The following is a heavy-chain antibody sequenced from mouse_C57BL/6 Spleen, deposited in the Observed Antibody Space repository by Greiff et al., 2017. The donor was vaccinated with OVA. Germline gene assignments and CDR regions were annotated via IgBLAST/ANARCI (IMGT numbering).Heavy chain of an antibody. V-gene: IGHV5-16*01. Sequence: EVKVVESEGGLVQPGSSMKLSCTASGFTFSDYYMAWVRQVPEKGLEWVANINYDGSSTYYLDSLKSRFIISRDNAKNILYLQMSSLKSEDTATYYCARETPQSYFDYWGQGTTLTVSS. J-gene: IGHJ2*01. CDR2: INYDGSST. CDR3: ARETPQSYFDY. CDR1: GFTFSDYY.